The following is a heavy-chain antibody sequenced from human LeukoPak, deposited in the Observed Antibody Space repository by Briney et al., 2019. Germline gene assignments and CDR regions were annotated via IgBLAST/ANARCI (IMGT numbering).Heavy chain of an antibody. J-gene: IGHJ4*02. CDR3: ATAPYYFDY. Sequence: GGSLRLSCAASGFTFARYGMSWVRQASGKGLEWVSAISGSGSSTYSADSVKGRFTISRDNSKNTLYLQMNSLRAEDTAVYYCATAPYYFDYWGQGTLVTVSS. D-gene: IGHD2-15*01. CDR1: GFTFARYG. V-gene: IGHV3-23*01. CDR2: ISGSGSST.